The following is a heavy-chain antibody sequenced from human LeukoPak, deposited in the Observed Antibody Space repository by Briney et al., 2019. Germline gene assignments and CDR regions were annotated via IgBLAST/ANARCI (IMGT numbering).Heavy chain of an antibody. CDR3: ARGRLGNGAGHYYFDY. J-gene: IGHJ4*02. V-gene: IGHV3-23*01. D-gene: IGHD7-27*01. CDR1: GFTFSSYA. CDR2: IRGNAANT. Sequence: PGESLRLSCAASGFTFSSYAMNWVRQAPGKGLEWVSGIRGNAANTYYADSVKGRFAISRDTSNTVYLQMNSLRAEDTAVYFCARGRLGNGAGHYYFDYWGQGAPVIVSS.